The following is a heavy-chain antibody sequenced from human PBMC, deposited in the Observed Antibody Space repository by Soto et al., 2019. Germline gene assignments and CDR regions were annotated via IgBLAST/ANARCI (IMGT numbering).Heavy chain of an antibody. CDR1: GFTFSNAW. CDR2: IKSKTDGGTT. CDR3: TTDPERFEYSSSYAFDI. J-gene: IGHJ3*02. Sequence: GGSLRLSCAASGFTFSNAWMSWVRQAPGKGLEWVGRIKSKTDGGTTDYAAPVKGRFTISRDDSKNTLYLQMNSLKTEDTAVYYFTTDPERFEYSSSYAFDIWGQGTMVTVSS. V-gene: IGHV3-15*01. D-gene: IGHD6-6*01.